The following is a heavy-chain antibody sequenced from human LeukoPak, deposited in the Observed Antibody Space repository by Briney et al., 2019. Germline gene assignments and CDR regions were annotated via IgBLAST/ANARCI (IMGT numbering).Heavy chain of an antibody. CDR1: GFTFSSYE. CDR3: AREGRVNALDY. Sequence: GGSLRLSCAASGFTFSSYEMNWVRQAPGKGLEWVAAVSYDGSSEYYAEAVKGRFTISRDNSKSTLYFQMNTLRTEDTAVYYCAREGRVNALDYWGQGTLVTVSS. CDR2: VSYDGSSE. V-gene: IGHV3-30*14. J-gene: IGHJ4*02.